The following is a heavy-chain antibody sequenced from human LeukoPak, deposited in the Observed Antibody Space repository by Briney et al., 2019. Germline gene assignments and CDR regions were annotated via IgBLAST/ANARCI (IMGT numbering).Heavy chain of an antibody. CDR3: AREGSSGWYVDSDY. CDR1: GYTFTRYG. D-gene: IGHD6-19*01. V-gene: IGHV1-18*01. CDR2: ISAYNGNT. Sequence: GASVKVSCKASGYTFTRYGISWGRQAPGQGLEWMGWISAYNGNTNYAQTLQGRGTMTTDTSTSTAYIEMRSLRSDATAVYYAAREGSSGWYVDSDYWGQGTLVTVSS. J-gene: IGHJ4*02.